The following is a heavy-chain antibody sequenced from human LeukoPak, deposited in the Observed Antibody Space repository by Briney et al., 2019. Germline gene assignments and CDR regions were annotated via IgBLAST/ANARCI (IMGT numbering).Heavy chain of an antibody. Sequence: PGRSLRLSCAASGFTFSSYGMHWVRQAPGKGLEWVAVIAYDGSNKYYADSVKGRFTISRDNSKNTLYLQMNSLRAEDTAVYYCAKIPPQNTVTTWLDYWGQGTLVTVSS. D-gene: IGHD4-17*01. CDR2: IAYDGSNK. CDR3: AKIPPQNTVTTWLDY. V-gene: IGHV3-30*18. J-gene: IGHJ4*02. CDR1: GFTFSSYG.